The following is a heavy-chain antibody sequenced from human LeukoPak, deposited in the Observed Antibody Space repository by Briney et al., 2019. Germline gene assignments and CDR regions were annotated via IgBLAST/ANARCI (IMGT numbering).Heavy chain of an antibody. D-gene: IGHD6-13*01. V-gene: IGHV3-21*01. CDR2: ISSTSSSI. CDR3: VKSSGSSWYMFDY. J-gene: IGHJ4*02. CDR1: GITLNGYP. Sequence: GGSLRLSCAASGITLNGYPMTWVRRAPGKGLEWVSSISSTSSSIYYADSVKGRFTISRDNSKNTLYLQMSTLRAEDTAVYYCVKSSGSSWYMFDYWGQGTLVTVSS.